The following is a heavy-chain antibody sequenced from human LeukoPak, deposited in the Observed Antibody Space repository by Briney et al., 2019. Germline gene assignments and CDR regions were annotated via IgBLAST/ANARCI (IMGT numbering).Heavy chain of an antibody. V-gene: IGHV1-24*01. J-gene: IGHJ3*02. D-gene: IGHD2-2*01. CDR3: ASERYCSSTSCYDAFDI. CDR1: GYTLTEVS. CDR2: FSPGDGET. Sequence: ASVKVSCKISGYTLTEVSMHWVRQAPGKGLEWRGGFSPGDGETIYAQNFQGRLIVTEDTSTDTAYMELSSLRSDDTAVYYCASERYCSSTSCYDAFDIWGQGTMVTVSS.